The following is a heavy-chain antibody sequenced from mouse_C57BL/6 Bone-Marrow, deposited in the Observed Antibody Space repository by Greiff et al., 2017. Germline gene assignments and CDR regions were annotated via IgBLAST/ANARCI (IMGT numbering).Heavy chain of an antibody. V-gene: IGHV5-9*01. D-gene: IGHD2-10*02. Sequence: EVHLVESGGGLVKPGGSLKLSCAASGFTFSSYTMSWVRQTPEKRLEWVATISGGGGNTYYPDSVTGRFTISRDTAKNTLYLQMSSLRSKDTALDYCARRVWYPYYFDYWGQGTTLTVSS. CDR3: ARRVWYPYYFDY. CDR2: ISGGGGNT. J-gene: IGHJ2*01. CDR1: GFTFSSYT.